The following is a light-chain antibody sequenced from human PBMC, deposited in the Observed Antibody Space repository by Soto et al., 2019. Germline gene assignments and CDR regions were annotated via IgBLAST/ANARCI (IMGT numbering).Light chain of an antibody. Sequence: IQMTQSPSSLSASLGDRVSFTCQASQDISKFLNWYQHKPGQAPSLLIYDASKSHFGVPSRFSGSGSGTDFTFTISSLQPEDNATYYCQQYENRPYTFGPGTKVDIK. CDR1: QDISKF. CDR2: DAS. V-gene: IGKV1-33*01. J-gene: IGKJ3*01. CDR3: QQYENRPYT.